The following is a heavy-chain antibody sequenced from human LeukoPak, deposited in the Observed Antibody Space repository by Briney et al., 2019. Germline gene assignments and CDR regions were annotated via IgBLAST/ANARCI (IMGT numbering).Heavy chain of an antibody. D-gene: IGHD4-17*01. J-gene: IGHJ4*02. V-gene: IGHV3-73*01. CDR1: GFTFSGSA. Sequence: GGSLRLSCTASGFTFSGSAMHWVRQASGKGLEWVGRIRSKANGYATAYAASVKGRFTISRDDSKNTAYLQMNSLKTEDTAVYYCTRQGYGDYDGYWGQGTLVTVSS. CDR2: IRSKANGYAT. CDR3: TRQGYGDYDGY.